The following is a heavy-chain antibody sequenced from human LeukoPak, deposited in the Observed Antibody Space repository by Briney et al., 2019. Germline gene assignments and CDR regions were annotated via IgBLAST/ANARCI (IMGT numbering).Heavy chain of an antibody. CDR2: IIPILGIA. V-gene: IGHV1-69*04. Sequence: SVKVSCKASGGTFSSYAISWVRQAPGQGLEWMGRIIPILGIANYAQKFQGRVTITADKSTSTAYMELSSLRSEDTAVYYCARENYDILTGYYRPFDYWGQGTLVTVSS. J-gene: IGHJ4*02. CDR1: GGTFSSYA. CDR3: ARENYDILTGYYRPFDY. D-gene: IGHD3-9*01.